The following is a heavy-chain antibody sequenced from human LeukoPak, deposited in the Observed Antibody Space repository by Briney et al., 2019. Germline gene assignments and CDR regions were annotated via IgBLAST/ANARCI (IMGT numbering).Heavy chain of an antibody. Sequence: SETLSLTCAVYGGSFSGYYWSWIRQPPGKGLEWIGEINHSGSTNYNPSLKSRVTISVDTSKNQFSLKLSSVTAADTAVYYCARVGDDSSGYDYRTTHYYYYGMDVWGQGTTVTVSS. CDR2: INHSGST. J-gene: IGHJ6*02. CDR3: ARVGDDSSGYDYRTTHYYYYGMDV. V-gene: IGHV4-34*09. D-gene: IGHD3-22*01. CDR1: GGSFSGYY.